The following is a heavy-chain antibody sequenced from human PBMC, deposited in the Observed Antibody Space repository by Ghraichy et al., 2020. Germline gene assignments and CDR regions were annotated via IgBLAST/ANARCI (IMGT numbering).Heavy chain of an antibody. D-gene: IGHD3-10*01. Sequence: LSLTCAASGFTFSSYAMNWVRQAPGKGLEWVSGISSSAGSTYYADSVKGRFTISRDNSKNTLYLQMNSLRAEDTALYYCAKELNGVLTSLWFGEFDAFDIWGQGTMVTVSS. V-gene: IGHV3-23*01. CDR1: GFTFSSYA. CDR3: AKELNGVLTSLWFGEFDAFDI. J-gene: IGHJ3*02. CDR2: ISSSAGST.